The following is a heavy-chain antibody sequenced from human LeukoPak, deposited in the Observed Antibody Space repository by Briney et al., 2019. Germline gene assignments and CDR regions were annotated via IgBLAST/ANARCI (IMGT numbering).Heavy chain of an antibody. D-gene: IGHD3-22*01. CDR1: GFTFSSYE. Sequence: GGSLRLSCAASGFTFSSYEMNWVRQAPGKGLEWVSYISSSGSTIYYADSVKGRFTISRDNAKNSLYLQMNSLRAEDTAVYYCARDRGYYYDSSGYYLDAFDIWGQGTMVTVSS. CDR2: ISSSGSTI. V-gene: IGHV3-48*03. J-gene: IGHJ3*02. CDR3: ARDRGYYYDSSGYYLDAFDI.